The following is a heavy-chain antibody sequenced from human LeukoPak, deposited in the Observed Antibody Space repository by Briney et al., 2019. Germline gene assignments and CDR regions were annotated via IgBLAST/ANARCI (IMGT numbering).Heavy chain of an antibody. CDR2: INTGNGNT. V-gene: IGHV1-3*03. Sequence: GASVKVSCKASGYTFTNYAMHWVRQAPGQRLEWMGWINTGNGNTKYSQEFQGRVAITRDMSPSTVYMELSSLRSEDTAVYYCARVSGDYSMPFDYWGQGTLVTVSS. CDR3: ARVSGDYSMPFDY. CDR1: GYTFTNYA. J-gene: IGHJ4*02. D-gene: IGHD2/OR15-2a*01.